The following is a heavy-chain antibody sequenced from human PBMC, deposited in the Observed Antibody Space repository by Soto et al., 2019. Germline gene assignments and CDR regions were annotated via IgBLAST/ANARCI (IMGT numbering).Heavy chain of an antibody. Sequence: PGKRLELVLAITITGNYSYYADSVKDGFTISRDKGKNSVYLQMNSQRAEDNAVFYFSKVKASSANYLRSDHCGQATLATVSS. J-gene: IGHJ1*01. V-gene: IGHV3-21*01. CDR2: ITITGNYS. D-gene: IGHD1-7*01. CDR3: SKVKASSANYLRSDH.